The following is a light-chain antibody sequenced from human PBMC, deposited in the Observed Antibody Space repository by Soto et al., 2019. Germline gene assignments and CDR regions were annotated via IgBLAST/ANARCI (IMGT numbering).Light chain of an antibody. Sequence: QSALTQPPSASGSPGQPVTISCTGASSDVGGYNYISWYQQHPGKAPKLMIYEVSKRPSGVPDRFSGSKSGNTASLTVSGLQAEDEADYFCSSYAGSSHYVFGTGTRSPS. CDR2: EVS. V-gene: IGLV2-8*01. CDR3: SSYAGSSHYV. CDR1: SSDVGGYNY. J-gene: IGLJ1*01.